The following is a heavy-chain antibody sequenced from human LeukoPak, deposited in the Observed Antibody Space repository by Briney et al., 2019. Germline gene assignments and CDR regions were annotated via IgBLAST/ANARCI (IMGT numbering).Heavy chain of an antibody. CDR1: GSSISSYY. J-gene: IGHJ4*02. CDR2: IYYSGST. CDR3: ARWGYDRGSKFDY. V-gene: IGHV4-59*01. Sequence: SETLSLTCTVSGSSISSYYWSWIRQPPGKGLEWIGYIYYSGSTNYNPSLKSRVTISVDTSKNQFSLKLSSVTAADTAVYYCARWGYDRGSKFDYWGQGTLVTVSS. D-gene: IGHD3-22*01.